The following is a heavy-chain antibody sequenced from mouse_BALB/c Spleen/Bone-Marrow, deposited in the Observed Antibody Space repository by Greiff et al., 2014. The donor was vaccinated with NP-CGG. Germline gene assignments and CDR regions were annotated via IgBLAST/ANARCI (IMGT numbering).Heavy chain of an antibody. CDR3: ARGDYYGSSSFAY. V-gene: IGHV1-18*01. CDR2: INPYNGGT. J-gene: IGHJ3*01. CDR1: GYSFTGYT. D-gene: IGHD1-1*01. Sequence: DVHLVESGPELVKPGASLKISCKASGYSFTGYTTNWVKQSHGKNLEWVGLINPYNGGTSYNQKFKGKATLTVDKSSSTAYMELLSLTSEDSAVYYCARGDYYGSSSFAYWGQGTLVTVSA.